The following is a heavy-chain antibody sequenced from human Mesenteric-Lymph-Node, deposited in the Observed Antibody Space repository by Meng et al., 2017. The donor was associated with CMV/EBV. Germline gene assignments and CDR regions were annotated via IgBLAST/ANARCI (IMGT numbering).Heavy chain of an antibody. CDR3: ARDYYDSSGYHYGMDV. V-gene: IGHV1-69*10. D-gene: IGHD3-22*01. J-gene: IGHJ6*02. CDR1: GGTFSSYA. CDR2: IIPILGIA. Sequence: SVKVSCKASGGTFSSYAISWVRQAPGQGLEWMGGIIPILGIANYAQKFQGRVTITADKSTSTAYMELSSLRSEDTAVYYCARDYYDSSGYHYGMDVWGQGTTVTVSS.